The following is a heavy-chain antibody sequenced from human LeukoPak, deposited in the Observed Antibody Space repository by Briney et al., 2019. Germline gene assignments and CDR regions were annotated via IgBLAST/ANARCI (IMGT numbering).Heavy chain of an antibody. D-gene: IGHD1-14*01. CDR2: IIPIFGTA. J-gene: IGHJ4*02. V-gene: IGHV1-69*05. Sequence: ASVKVSCKASGGTFSSYAISWVRQAPGQGLEWMGGIIPIFGTANYAQKFQGRVTITTDESTSTAYMELSSLRSEDTAVYYCAREGNDAGTIYFDYWGQGTLVTVSS. CDR1: GGTFSSYA. CDR3: AREGNDAGTIYFDY.